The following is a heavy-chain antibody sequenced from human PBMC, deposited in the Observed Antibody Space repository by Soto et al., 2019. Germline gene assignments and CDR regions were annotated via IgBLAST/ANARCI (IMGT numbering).Heavy chain of an antibody. CDR1: GGSISSGGYY. J-gene: IGHJ2*01. D-gene: IGHD2-21*02. V-gene: IGHV4-31*02. Sequence: SETLSLTXTVSGGSISSGGYYWSWIRQHPGKGLEWIGYIYYSGSTYYNPSLKSRVTISVDTSKNQFSLKLSSVTAADTAVYYCARSGRYCGGDCYLLRYWYFDLWGRGTLVTVSS. CDR3: ARSGRYCGGDCYLLRYWYFDL. CDR2: IYYSGST.